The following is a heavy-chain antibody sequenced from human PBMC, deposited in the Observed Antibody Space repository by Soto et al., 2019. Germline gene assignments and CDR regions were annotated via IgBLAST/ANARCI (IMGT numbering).Heavy chain of an antibody. J-gene: IGHJ6*02. CDR3: AREETAWPLAYGLDV. CDR1: GFSFSTYS. V-gene: IGHV3-21*01. Sequence: GGSLRLSCEASGFSFSTYSMHWVRQAPGKGLEWVSSIGRRSDVYYADSVKGRFTISRDNAKNSVSLQMNSLRDEDTAVYYCAREETAWPLAYGLDVWGQGTTVTVSS. CDR2: IGRRSDV. D-gene: IGHD2-21*02.